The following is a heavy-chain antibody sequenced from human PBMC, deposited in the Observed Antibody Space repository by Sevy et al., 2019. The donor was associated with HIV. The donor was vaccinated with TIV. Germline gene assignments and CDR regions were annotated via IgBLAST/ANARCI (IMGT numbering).Heavy chain of an antibody. J-gene: IGHJ1*01. V-gene: IGHV4-39*01. CDR1: GGSITDKKYY. CDR2: ISDGGST. CDR3: ARRVAAAGQGNEYFQH. Sequence: SETLSLTCTVSGGSITDKKYYWAWIRQPPGKGLEWIGRISDGGSTYYNPSLQSRVTLSVDTCKNQFSLNLSSVTAPDTAKYYCARRVAAAGQGNEYFQHWGRGTLVTVSS. D-gene: IGHD6-13*01.